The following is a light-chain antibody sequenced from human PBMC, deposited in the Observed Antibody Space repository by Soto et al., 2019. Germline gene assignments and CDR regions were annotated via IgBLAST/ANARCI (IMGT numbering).Light chain of an antibody. CDR1: QSISGW. V-gene: IGKV1-5*03. Sequence: DIQMTQSPSTLSASVGDRVTITCRASQSISGWLAWYQQNPGKAPKLLIYKASTLESGVPSRISGSGSGTEFSLTISSLQPDDFGTYYCQQYNNYGSWTFGQGTKVEIK. J-gene: IGKJ1*01. CDR3: QQYNNYGSWT. CDR2: KAS.